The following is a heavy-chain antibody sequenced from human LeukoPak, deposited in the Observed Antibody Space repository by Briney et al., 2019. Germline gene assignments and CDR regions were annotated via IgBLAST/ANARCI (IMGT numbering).Heavy chain of an antibody. CDR3: ARDPSRRWQRFDY. Sequence: ASVKVSCKASGYTFTTYYIHWVRQAPGQGLEWMGVINPNRGGTTYAQKFQGRVTMTRDTSASKVYMDVISLTSEDTEIFYCARDPSRRWQRFDYWGQGTLVTVSS. J-gene: IGHJ4*02. D-gene: IGHD6-25*01. V-gene: IGHV1-46*01. CDR2: INPNRGGT. CDR1: GYTFTTYY.